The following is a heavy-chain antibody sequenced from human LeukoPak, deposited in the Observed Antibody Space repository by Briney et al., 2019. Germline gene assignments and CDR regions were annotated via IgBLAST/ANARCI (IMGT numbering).Heavy chain of an antibody. J-gene: IGHJ4*02. CDR3: ARLNYYDSSGCFDY. Sequence: GGSLRLSCAASGFTFSSYWMSWVRQAPGKGLEWVANIKQDGSEKYYVDSVKGRFTISRDNAKNSLYLQMNGLRAEDTAVYYCARLNYYDSSGCFDYWGQGTLVTVSS. V-gene: IGHV3-7*01. CDR1: GFTFSSYW. CDR2: IKQDGSEK. D-gene: IGHD3-22*01.